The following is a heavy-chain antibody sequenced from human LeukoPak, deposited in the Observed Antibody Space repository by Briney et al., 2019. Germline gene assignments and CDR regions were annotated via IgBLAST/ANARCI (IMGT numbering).Heavy chain of an antibody. CDR2: ISYDGSNK. CDR3: AKGTYYYGSTESTGSWYFDL. V-gene: IGHV3-30*18. D-gene: IGHD3-10*01. Sequence: GGSLRLSCAAPGFTFSSYGMHWVRKAPGKGLEWVAVISYDGSNKYYADSVKGRFTISRDNSKNTLYLQMNSLRAEDTAVYYCAKGTYYYGSTESTGSWYFDLWGRGTLVTVSS. J-gene: IGHJ2*01. CDR1: GFTFSSYG.